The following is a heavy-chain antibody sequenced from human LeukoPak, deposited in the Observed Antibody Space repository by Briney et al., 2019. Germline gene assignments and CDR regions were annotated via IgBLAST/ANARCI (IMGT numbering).Heavy chain of an antibody. CDR2: IYYSGST. CDR3: ARDSSGYYYGGRSDAFDI. V-gene: IGHV4-59*01. Sequence: SETLSLTCTVSGGSISSYYWSSIRQPPGKGLEWIGYIYYSGSTNYNPSLKSRVTISVDTSKNQFSLKLSSVTAADTAVYYCARDSSGYYYGGRSDAFDIWGQGTMVTVSS. D-gene: IGHD3-22*01. CDR1: GGSISSYY. J-gene: IGHJ3*02.